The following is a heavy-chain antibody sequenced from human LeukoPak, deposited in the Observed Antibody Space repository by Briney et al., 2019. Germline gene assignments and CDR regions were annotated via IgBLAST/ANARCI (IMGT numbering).Heavy chain of an antibody. CDR3: ARESAYNWNYPNWFDP. CDR1: GGSISSGSYY. CDR2: IYTSGST. V-gene: IGHV4-61*02. J-gene: IGHJ5*02. D-gene: IGHD1-7*01. Sequence: PSQTLSLTCTVSGGSISSGSYYWSWIRQPAGKGLEWIGRIYTSGSTNYNPSLKSRVTISVDTSKNQFSLKLSSVTAADTAVYYCARESAYNWNYPNWFDPWGQGTLVTVSS.